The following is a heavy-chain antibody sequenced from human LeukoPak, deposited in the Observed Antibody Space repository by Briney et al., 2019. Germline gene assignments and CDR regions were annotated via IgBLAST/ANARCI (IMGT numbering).Heavy chain of an antibody. CDR1: GFTASAYS. CDR3: VKNPSALCSCFIY. CDR2: ITSNGGST. D-gene: IGHD3-16*01. Sequence: PGGSLRPSCPVSGFTASAYSTHWVRQAPGKGLEYVSGITSNGGSTDYADSVKGRFTISRDNSKNTLYLQMSSLRAEDTAVYHCVKNPSALCSCFIYCGEGTLVTVSS. V-gene: IGHV3-64D*06. J-gene: IGHJ4*02.